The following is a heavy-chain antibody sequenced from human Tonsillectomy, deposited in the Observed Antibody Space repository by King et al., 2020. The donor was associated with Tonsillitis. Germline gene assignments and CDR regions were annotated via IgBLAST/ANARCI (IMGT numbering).Heavy chain of an antibody. J-gene: IGHJ6*02. D-gene: IGHD2-15*01. CDR1: GYSFTSYW. CDR2: IYPGDSDT. CDR3: ARLGGGPLGVRAATIHDYDCGMDV. V-gene: IGHV5-51*01. Sequence: EVQLVESGAEVKKPGESLKISCKGSGYSFTSYWIGWVRQMPGKGLEWMGIIYPGDSDTRYSPSFQGQVTISADKSISTAYLQWSSLKASDTAMYYCARLGGGPLGVRAATIHDYDCGMDVWRQGTTVTVSS.